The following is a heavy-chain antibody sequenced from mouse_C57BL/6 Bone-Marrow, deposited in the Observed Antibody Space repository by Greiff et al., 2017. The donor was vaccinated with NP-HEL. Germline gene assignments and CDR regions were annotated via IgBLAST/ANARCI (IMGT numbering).Heavy chain of an antibody. D-gene: IGHD1-1*01. Sequence: QVQLQQPGAELVKPGASVKMSCKASGYTFTSYWITWVKQRPGQGLEWIGDIYPGSGSTNYNEKFKSKATLTVDTSSSTAYMQLSSLTSEDSAVYSCARDSNYYGSSDHDYWGQGTTLTVSS. CDR3: ARDSNYYGSSDHDY. V-gene: IGHV1-55*01. CDR1: GYTFTSYW. J-gene: IGHJ2*01. CDR2: IYPGSGST.